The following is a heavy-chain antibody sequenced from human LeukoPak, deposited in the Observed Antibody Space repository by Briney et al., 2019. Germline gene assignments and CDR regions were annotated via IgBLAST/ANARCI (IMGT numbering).Heavy chain of an antibody. CDR1: GGTFSSYA. V-gene: IGHV1-69*05. J-gene: IGHJ3*02. CDR3: ARDNPYSSSSFRAFDI. D-gene: IGHD6-6*01. CDR2: IIPIFGTA. Sequence: SVKVSCKASGGTFSSYAISWVRQAPEQGLEWMGGIIPIFGTANYAQKFQGRVTITTDESTSTAYMELSSLRSEDTAVYYCARDNPYSSSSFRAFDIWGQGTMVTVSS.